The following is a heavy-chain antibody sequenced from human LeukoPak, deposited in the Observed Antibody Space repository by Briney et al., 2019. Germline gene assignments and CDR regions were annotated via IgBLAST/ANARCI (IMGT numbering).Heavy chain of an antibody. CDR2: ISYDGSNK. V-gene: IGHV3-30-3*01. J-gene: IGHJ3*02. D-gene: IGHD3-22*01. Sequence: PGRSLRLSCAASGFTFSSYAMHWVPQAPGKGLEWVAVISYDGSNKYYADSVKGRFTISRDNSKNTLYLQMNSLRAEDTAVYYCARETYYYDSSRRNAFDIWGQGTMVTVSS. CDR1: GFTFSSYA. CDR3: ARETYYYDSSRRNAFDI.